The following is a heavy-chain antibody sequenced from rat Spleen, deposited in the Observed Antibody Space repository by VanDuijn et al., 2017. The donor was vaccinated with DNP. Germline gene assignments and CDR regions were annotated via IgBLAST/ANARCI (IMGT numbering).Heavy chain of an antibody. J-gene: IGHJ4*01. V-gene: IGHV5-22*01. CDR1: GFTFSDYY. CDR3: ARGTLRLHAMDA. Sequence: EVHLVESGGGLVQPGRSLKLSCAASGFTFSDYYMAWVRQAPTKGLEWVAYISYDGGGSYYGDSVKGRFTISRDNAKSTLYLQMNSLRSEDMATYYCARGTLRLHAMDAWGQGTSVTVSS. CDR2: ISYDGGGS. D-gene: IGHD1-6*01.